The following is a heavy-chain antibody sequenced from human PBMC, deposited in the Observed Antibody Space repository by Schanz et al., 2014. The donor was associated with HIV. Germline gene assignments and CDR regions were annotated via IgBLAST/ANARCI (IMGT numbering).Heavy chain of an antibody. D-gene: IGHD2-2*01. CDR1: GFTFSSYG. CDR2: IWYEGSNK. Sequence: QGQLVESGGGVVQPGRSLRLSCAASGFTFSSYGMHWVRQAPGKGLEWVPLIWYEGSNKYYVDSVKGRFTISRDNSKNTLYLQMNSLRAEDTAVYYCAKAYCSSTICPPPYYYGMDVWGQGTTVIVSS. J-gene: IGHJ6*02. V-gene: IGHV3-33*06. CDR3: AKAYCSSTICPPPYYYGMDV.